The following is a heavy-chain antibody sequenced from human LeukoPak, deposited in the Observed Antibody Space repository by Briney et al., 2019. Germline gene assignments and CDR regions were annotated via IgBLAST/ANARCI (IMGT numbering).Heavy chain of an antibody. Sequence: GGSLRLSCAASGFTFSSYGMHWVRQAPGKGLEWVAVILYDGSNKYYADSVKGRFTISRDNSKNTLYLQMNSLRAEDTAVYYCARETGSAVGSTDFDYWGQGTLVTVSS. J-gene: IGHJ4*02. D-gene: IGHD4-17*01. CDR2: ILYDGSNK. CDR1: GFTFSSYG. CDR3: ARETGSAVGSTDFDY. V-gene: IGHV3-30*03.